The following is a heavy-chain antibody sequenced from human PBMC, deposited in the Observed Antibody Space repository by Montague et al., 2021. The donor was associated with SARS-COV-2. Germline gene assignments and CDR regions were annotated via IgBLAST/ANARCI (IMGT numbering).Heavy chain of an antibody. CDR3: ARDLAPYYGSGSYYNPIDAFDI. J-gene: IGHJ3*02. CDR1: HGSISSSLSY. Sequence: SETLSLTCTVSHGSISSSLSYWGWIRQPPGKGLEWIGSIYRSGYTFYSPSLKSRITISVDTSKNQFSLKLSSVTAADTAVYYCARDLAPYYGSGSYYNPIDAFDIWGQGTMVTVSS. V-gene: IGHV4-39*07. D-gene: IGHD3-10*01. CDR2: IYRSGYT.